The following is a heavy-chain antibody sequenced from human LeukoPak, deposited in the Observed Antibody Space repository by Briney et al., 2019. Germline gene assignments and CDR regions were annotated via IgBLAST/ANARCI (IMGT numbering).Heavy chain of an antibody. V-gene: IGHV3-72*01. J-gene: IGHJ6*03. D-gene: IGHD2-2*02. CDR2: TKNKVNSYTT. CDR1: GFTFSSYG. CDR3: VRLTLNTVYSYYYFMDV. Sequence: GGSLRLSCAASGFTFSSYGMHWVRQAPGKGLEWVGRTKNKVNSYTTIYAASVEGRFTISRDDSENSLYLHMHSLKTEDTAVYYCVRLTLNTVYSYYYFMDVWGKGTTVTVSS.